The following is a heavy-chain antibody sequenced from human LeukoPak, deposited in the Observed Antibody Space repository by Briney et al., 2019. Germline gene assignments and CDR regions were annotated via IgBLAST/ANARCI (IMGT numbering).Heavy chain of an antibody. CDR1: GGTFSNFA. CDR3: ARFPITDYSCKWYIDWFDP. Sequence: ASVKVSCKASGGTFSNFAISWVRQAPGQGLEWMGGIIPRLGTTNYTQKFQGRVTITADKSTSTAYMELSSLRTEDTAVYYCARFPITDYSCKWYIDWFDPWGQGTLVTVSS. CDR2: IIPRLGTT. J-gene: IGHJ5*02. D-gene: IGHD1-1*01. V-gene: IGHV1-69*06.